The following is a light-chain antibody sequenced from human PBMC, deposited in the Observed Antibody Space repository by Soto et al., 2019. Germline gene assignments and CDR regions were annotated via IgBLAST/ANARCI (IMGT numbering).Light chain of an antibody. J-gene: IGKJ1*01. CDR1: QNIRND. Sequence: IQMTQSPSSLSASVGDRVTITCRASQNIRNDLGWYQQKPGKAPKLLISSASTLQSEVPSRFSGSGSGTDFTLTISSLQPEDFATYYCLQAYNYPLSFGQGTKVDIK. CDR3: LQAYNYPLS. V-gene: IGKV1-6*01. CDR2: SAS.